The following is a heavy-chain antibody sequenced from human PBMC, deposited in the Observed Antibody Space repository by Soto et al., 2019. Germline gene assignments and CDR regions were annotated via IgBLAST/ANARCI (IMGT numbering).Heavy chain of an antibody. V-gene: IGHV3-7*04. CDR3: ARGGSDMDF. CDR1: GFTFSNYW. Sequence: GGSLRLSCAASGFTFSNYWMTWVRQAPGKGLEWVANIKEDGSEKHYVDSVKGRFTISRDNAKNSLYLQMNSLRVEDTAVYYCARGGSDMDFWGQGTTVTVSS. CDR2: IKEDGSEK. J-gene: IGHJ6*02. D-gene: IGHD2-21*02.